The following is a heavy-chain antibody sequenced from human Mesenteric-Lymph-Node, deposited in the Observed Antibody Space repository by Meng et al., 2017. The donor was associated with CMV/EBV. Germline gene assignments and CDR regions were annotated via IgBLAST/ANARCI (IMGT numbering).Heavy chain of an antibody. CDR1: GGSISSGGYY. J-gene: IGHJ4*02. Sequence: CTVSGGSISSGGYYWSWIRQHPGKGVEWIGYIYYSGSTYYNPSLKSRVTISVDTSKNQFSLKLSSVTAADTAVYYCARDNTTVDYFDYWGQGTLVTVSS. CDR3: ARDNTTVDYFDY. V-gene: IGHV4-31*03. CDR2: IYYSGST. D-gene: IGHD4-17*01.